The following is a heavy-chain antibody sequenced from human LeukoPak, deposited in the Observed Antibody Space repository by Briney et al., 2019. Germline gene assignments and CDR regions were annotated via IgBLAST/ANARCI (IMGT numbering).Heavy chain of an antibody. CDR2: IIPIFGTA. Sequence: AASVKVSCKASGGTFSSYAISWVRQAPGQGLEWMGGIIPIFGTANYAQKFQGRVTITTDESTSTAYMELSSLRSEDTAVYYCARGGSSTDFDYWGQGTLVTVSS. CDR3: ARGGSSTDFDY. V-gene: IGHV1-69*05. D-gene: IGHD2-2*01. J-gene: IGHJ4*02. CDR1: GGTFSSYA.